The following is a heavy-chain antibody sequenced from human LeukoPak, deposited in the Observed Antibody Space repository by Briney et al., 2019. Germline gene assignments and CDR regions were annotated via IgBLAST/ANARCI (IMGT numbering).Heavy chain of an antibody. CDR3: ARMGSEYYYYYMDV. CDR1: GGSISSYY. V-gene: IGHV4-4*07. Sequence: SETLSLTCTVSGGSISSYYWSWIRQPAGKGLEWIGRIYTSGSTNYNPSLKSRVTISVDKSKNQFTLKLSSVTAADTAVYYCARMGSEYYYYYMDVWGKGTTVTVSS. CDR2: IYTSGST. J-gene: IGHJ6*03. D-gene: IGHD3-10*01.